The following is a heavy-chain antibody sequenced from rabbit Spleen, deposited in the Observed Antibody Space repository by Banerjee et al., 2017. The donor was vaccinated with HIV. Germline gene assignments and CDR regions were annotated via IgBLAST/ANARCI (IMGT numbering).Heavy chain of an antibody. V-gene: IGHV1S40*01. CDR2: ISYDGNT. Sequence: SLEESGGDLVKPWASLTLTCKASGFTISRNYYMCWVRQAPGKGLEWIGCISYDGNTYYASWVNGRFTISKTSSTTVTLQLTSLTAADTATYFCAGYISYDGYADAFKLSGPGTLVSVS. CDR1: GFTISRNYY. D-gene: IGHD6-1*01. J-gene: IGHJ4*01. CDR3: AGYISYDGYADAFKL.